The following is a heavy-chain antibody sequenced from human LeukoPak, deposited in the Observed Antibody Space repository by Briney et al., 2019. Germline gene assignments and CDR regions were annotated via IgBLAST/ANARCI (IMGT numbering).Heavy chain of an antibody. Sequence: ASVKVSSKASGYTFTSYGISWVRQAPGQGLEWMGWISAYNGNTNYAQKLQGRVTMTTDTSTSTAYMELRSLRSDDTAVYYCARDREWVVPDANHAGFDPWGQGTLVTVSS. CDR2: ISAYNGNT. CDR1: GYTFTSYG. CDR3: ARDREWVVPDANHAGFDP. D-gene: IGHD2-2*01. V-gene: IGHV1-18*04. J-gene: IGHJ5*02.